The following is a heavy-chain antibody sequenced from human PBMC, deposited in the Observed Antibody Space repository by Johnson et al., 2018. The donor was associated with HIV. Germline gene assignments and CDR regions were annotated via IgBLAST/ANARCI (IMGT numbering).Heavy chain of an antibody. V-gene: IGHV3-11*04. CDR2: ISTSGSTI. Sequence: QVQLVESGGGLVKPGGSLRLSCAASGFTFSDYYMSWIRQAPGKGLEWVSYISTSGSTIYYADSVKGRFTISRANSKNTLYLQMTSLRAEDTAVYYCAKPEKGSYFSTGLSRGAFDIWGQGTMVTVSS. CDR1: GFTFSDYY. J-gene: IGHJ3*02. CDR3: AKPEKGSYFSTGLSRGAFDI. D-gene: IGHD1-26*01.